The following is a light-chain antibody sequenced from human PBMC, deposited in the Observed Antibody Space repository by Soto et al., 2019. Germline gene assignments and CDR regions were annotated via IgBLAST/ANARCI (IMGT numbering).Light chain of an antibody. V-gene: IGKV3-15*01. CDR3: KQYKDWPPFT. CDR1: QSVSNN. Sequence: ERVIPQSPGTLSVSQGETPTLSCRASQSVSNNVAWYQQKPGQAPRLLILGASTRATGIPARFSGSGSGTEFTLSISSLQSEDFAVYYCKQYKDWPPFTFGQRTRM. CDR2: GAS. J-gene: IGKJ5*01.